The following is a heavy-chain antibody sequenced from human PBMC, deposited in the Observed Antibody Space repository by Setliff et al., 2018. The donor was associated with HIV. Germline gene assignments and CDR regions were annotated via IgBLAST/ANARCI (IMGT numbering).Heavy chain of an antibody. V-gene: IGHV4-4*07. D-gene: IGHD6-13*01. J-gene: IGHJ4*02. Sequence: PSETLSLTCSVSGGSISSYYWSWIRQPARKGLEWIGRIYTSGSTKYNPSLKLGLTISVDTSKNQFSLKVSSVTAADTALYYCARVARGGHSSRWYYFDYWGQGTLVTVSS. CDR1: GGSISSYY. CDR2: IYTSGST. CDR3: ARVARGGHSSRWYYFDY.